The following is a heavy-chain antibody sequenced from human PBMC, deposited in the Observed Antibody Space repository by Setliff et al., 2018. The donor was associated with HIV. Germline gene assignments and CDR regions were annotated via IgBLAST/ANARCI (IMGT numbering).Heavy chain of an antibody. V-gene: IGHV3-48*01. CDR1: GFTFSSYS. Sequence: GGSLRLSCAASGFTFSSYSMNWVRQAPGKGLEWVSYISNSGSTIYYADSVKGRFTISRDNAKNSLYLQMNSLRAEDTAVYYCARDSSRGYLDWLSLKYYYSYYIDVWGKGTTVTVS. J-gene: IGHJ6*03. CDR2: ISNSGSTI. D-gene: IGHD3-9*01. CDR3: ARDSSRGYLDWLSLKYYYSYYIDV.